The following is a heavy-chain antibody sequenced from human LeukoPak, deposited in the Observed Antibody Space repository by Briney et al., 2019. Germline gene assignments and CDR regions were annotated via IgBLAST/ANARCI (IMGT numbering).Heavy chain of an antibody. CDR3: ARHCTNGVCQSDY. V-gene: IGHV5-51*01. D-gene: IGHD2-8*01. CDR1: GYWFTTYW. CDR2: IYPGDSDT. J-gene: IGHJ4*02. Sequence: GESLKISCKGSGYWFTTYWIGWVRQTPGKGLEWMGIIYPGDSDTRYSPSFQGQVTISADKSISTAYLQWSSLKASDTAIYYCARHCTNGVCQSDYWGQGTLVTVSS.